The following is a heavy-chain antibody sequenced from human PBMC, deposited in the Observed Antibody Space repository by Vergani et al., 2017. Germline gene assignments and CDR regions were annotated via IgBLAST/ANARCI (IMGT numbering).Heavy chain of an antibody. CDR1: GFSFSTYS. CDR3: ARKKYYDSKDDYQVEPFDH. D-gene: IGHD3-22*01. CDR2: ISGRSNYI. J-gene: IGHJ4*02. Sequence: EVQLQESGGGLVKPGGSLRVSCAASGFSFSTYSINWVRQAPGKGLEWVSSISGRSNYIYYADSLKGRFTISRDNSKNSVYLQMNSLRAEDTAIYYCARKKYYDSKDDYQVEPFDHWGQGTLVNVSS. V-gene: IGHV3-21*06.